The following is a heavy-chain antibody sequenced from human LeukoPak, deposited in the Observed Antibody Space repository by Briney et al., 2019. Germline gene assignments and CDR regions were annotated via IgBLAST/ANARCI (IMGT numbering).Heavy chain of an antibody. J-gene: IGHJ4*02. Sequence: SRTLSLTCTVSGGSVSYYYWTWIRQPPGKGLEWIGSIYYSGSTNYNPSLKSRVTISVDTSKNQFSLKLSSVTAADTAMYYCARSQYSYDFFDYWGQGTLVTVSS. V-gene: IGHV4-59*08. CDR3: ARSQYSYDFFDY. CDR2: IYYSGST. D-gene: IGHD5-18*01. CDR1: GGSVSYYY.